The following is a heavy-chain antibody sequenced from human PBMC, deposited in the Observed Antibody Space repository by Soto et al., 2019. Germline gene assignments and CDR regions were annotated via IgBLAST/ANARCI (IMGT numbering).Heavy chain of an antibody. Sequence: QVQLQQSGPGLVKPSQTLSLTCTVSGGSISYEYYHWTLIRQSPGKGLEWIGYIHYSGSIIYNPSFKSRVTISVDTSKNQCSLQLSSVTAADTAVYFCAREDDGGDRDYYGLDVWGQGTTVTVSS. CDR2: IHYSGSI. CDR3: AREDDGGDRDYYGLDV. V-gene: IGHV4-30-4*08. J-gene: IGHJ6*02. CDR1: GGSISYEYYH. D-gene: IGHD2-21*02.